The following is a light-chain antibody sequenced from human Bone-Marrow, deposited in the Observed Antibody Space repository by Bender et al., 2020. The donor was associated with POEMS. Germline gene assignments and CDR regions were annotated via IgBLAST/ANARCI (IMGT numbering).Light chain of an antibody. CDR1: SGSIARNF. J-gene: IGLJ2*01. V-gene: IGLV6-57*03. CDR3: QSYDNSDLVV. Sequence: NFMLTQPHSVSESPGKTITISCTRSSGSIARNFVQWYQQRPGSAPTVVIYEDDQRPSGVPDRFSGSIDSSSNTASLTISRLKTEDEAAYYCQSYDNSDLVVFGGGTKLTVL. CDR2: EDD.